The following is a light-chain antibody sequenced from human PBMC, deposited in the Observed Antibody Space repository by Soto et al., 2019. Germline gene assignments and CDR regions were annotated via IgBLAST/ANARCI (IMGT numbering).Light chain of an antibody. CDR3: CSYPGSSILYV. J-gene: IGLJ1*01. CDR1: SNYNL. Sequence: QSALTQPASVSGSPGQSITISCTGTSNYNLVSWYQQHPGKAPKLVIYEVSERPSGVSNHFSGSKSGNTASLTISGLQAEDEADYYCCSYPGSSILYVFGTGTKVTVL. V-gene: IGLV2-23*02. CDR2: EVS.